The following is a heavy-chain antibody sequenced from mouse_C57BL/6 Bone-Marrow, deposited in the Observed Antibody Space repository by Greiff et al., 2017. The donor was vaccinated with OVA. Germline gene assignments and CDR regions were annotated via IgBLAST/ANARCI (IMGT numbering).Heavy chain of an antibody. J-gene: IGHJ2*01. D-gene: IGHD2-1*01. Sequence: EVQVVESGEGLVKPGGSLKLSCAASGFTFSSYAMSWVRQTPEKRLEWVAYISSGGDYIYYADTVKGRFTISRDNARNTLYLQMSSLKSEDTAMYYCTRAWYPYYFDYWGQGTTLTVSS. CDR2: ISSGGDYI. V-gene: IGHV5-9-1*02. CDR3: TRAWYPYYFDY. CDR1: GFTFSSYA.